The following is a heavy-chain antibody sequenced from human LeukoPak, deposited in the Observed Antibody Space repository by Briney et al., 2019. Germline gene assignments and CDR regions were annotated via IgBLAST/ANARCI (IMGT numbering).Heavy chain of an antibody. V-gene: IGHV3-15*01. D-gene: IGHD3-22*01. Sequence: GGSLRLSCAASGFTFSNAWMSWVRQAPGKGLEWVGRIKSKTDGGTTDYAAPVKGRFTISRDDSKNTLYLQMNSLKTEDTAVYYCTTGPLPPDSSGSSFSILVYYYMDVWGKGTTVTVSS. CDR2: IKSKTDGGTT. CDR3: TTGPLPPDSSGSSFSILVYYYMDV. CDR1: GFTFSNAW. J-gene: IGHJ6*03.